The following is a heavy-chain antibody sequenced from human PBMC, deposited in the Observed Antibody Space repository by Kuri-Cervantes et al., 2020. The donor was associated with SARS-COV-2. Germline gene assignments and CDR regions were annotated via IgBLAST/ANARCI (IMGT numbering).Heavy chain of an antibody. CDR1: GGSISSSSYY. J-gene: IGHJ3*02. CDR2: IYYSGST. V-gene: IGHV4-39*07. CDR3: ARALKGQIDAFDI. Sequence: SETLSLTCTVSGGSISSSSYYWGWIRQPPGKGLEWIGSIYYSGSTYYNPSLKSRVTISVDTSKTQFSLRLSSLTAADTAVYYCARALKGQIDAFDIWGQGTMVTVSS.